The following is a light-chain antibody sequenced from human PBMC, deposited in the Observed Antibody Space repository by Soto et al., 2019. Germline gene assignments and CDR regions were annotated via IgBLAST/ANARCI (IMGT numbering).Light chain of an antibody. CDR3: QQRYRTPRP. Sequence: DIQMTQSPSSLSASVGDRVTITCRASQSISSYLNWYQQKPGKAPKLLIYAASSLQSGVPSRFSGSGSGTDFTLTISSLQPDDFATYYCQQRYRTPRPFGQGTKLDIK. J-gene: IGKJ1*01. V-gene: IGKV1-39*01. CDR1: QSISSY. CDR2: AAS.